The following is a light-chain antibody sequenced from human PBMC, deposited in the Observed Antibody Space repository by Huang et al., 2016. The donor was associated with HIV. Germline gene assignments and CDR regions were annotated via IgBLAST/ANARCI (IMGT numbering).Light chain of an antibody. J-gene: IGKJ1*01. CDR2: DTS. V-gene: IGKV3D-15*01. Sequence: ELVMTQSPATLSVSPGERATLSCRSSESVVSNLAWYQQKPCQAPRRLIYDTSTRATGIPARFSGSGSGTEFALTITSLQSEDLAVYYCQQYNHWRKAFGQGTKVEIK. CDR3: QQYNHWRKA. CDR1: ESVVSN.